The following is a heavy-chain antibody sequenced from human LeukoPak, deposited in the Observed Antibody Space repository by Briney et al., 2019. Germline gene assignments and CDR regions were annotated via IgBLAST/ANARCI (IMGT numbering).Heavy chain of an antibody. CDR1: GGSLSSYY. J-gene: IGHJ4*02. D-gene: IGHD6-19*01. V-gene: IGHV4-59*08. Sequence: SETLSLTCTVSGGSLSSYYWSWIRQPPGKGLEWIGYIYYSGSTNYNPSLKSRVTISVDTSKNQFSLKLSSVTAADTAVYYCASLISSGWYFGYWGQGTLITVSS. CDR2: IYYSGST. CDR3: ASLISSGWYFGY.